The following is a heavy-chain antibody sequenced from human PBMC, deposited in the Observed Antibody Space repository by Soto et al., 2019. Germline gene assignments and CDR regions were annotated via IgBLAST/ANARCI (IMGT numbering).Heavy chain of an antibody. CDR3: ARDSGHAGGGACDV. D-gene: IGHD6-25*01. J-gene: IGHJ3*01. Sequence: EVQLLESGGGLVQPGGSLRLSCAASGFTFSTHAMIWVRQAPGKGLNWVSTVDVGGGSTYYTDSVKGRFTVSRDNSKNTGYLQLNTLRAEDTAIYFCARDSGHAGGGACDVWGQGTMVNVSS. V-gene: IGHV3-23*01. CDR2: VDVGGGST. CDR1: GFTFSTHA.